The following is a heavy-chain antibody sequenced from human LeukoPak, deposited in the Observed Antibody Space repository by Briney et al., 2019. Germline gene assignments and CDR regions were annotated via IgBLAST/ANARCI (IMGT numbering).Heavy chain of an antibody. Sequence: SETLSLTCTVSGGSISSYYWSWIRQPAGKGLEWIGRIYTSGSTNYNPSLKSRVTMSVDTSKNQFSLKLSSVTAADTAVYYCARDFWRIARRNWFDPWGQGTLVTVSS. CDR2: IYTSGST. CDR3: ARDFWRIARRNWFDP. D-gene: IGHD6-13*01. J-gene: IGHJ5*02. CDR1: GGSISSYY. V-gene: IGHV4-4*07.